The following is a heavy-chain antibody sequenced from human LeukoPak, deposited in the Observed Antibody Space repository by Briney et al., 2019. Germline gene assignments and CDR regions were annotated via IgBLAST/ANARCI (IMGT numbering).Heavy chain of an antibody. CDR2: ISAYNGNT. CDR1: GYTFTSYG. D-gene: IGHD3-10*01. J-gene: IGHJ5*02. V-gene: IGHV1-18*01. CDR3: ARALYYYGSGVSNWFDP. Sequence: GASVRVSCKASGYTFTSYGISWVRQAPGQGLEWMGWISAYNGNTNYAQKLQGRVTMTTDTSTSTAYMELRSLRSDDTAVYYCARALYYYGSGVSNWFDPWGQGTLVTVSS.